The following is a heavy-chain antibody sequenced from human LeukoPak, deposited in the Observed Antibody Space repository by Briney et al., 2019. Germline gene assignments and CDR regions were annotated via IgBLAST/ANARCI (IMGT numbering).Heavy chain of an antibody. CDR3: ARVRGYGYERLDAFDI. V-gene: IGHV1-18*01. J-gene: IGHJ3*02. Sequence: GASVKVSCKTSGYSENFYGITWVRQVAGQGLEWMGWISAYNGNTNYAQKLQGRVTMTTDTSTSTAYMELRSLRSDDTAVYYCARVRGYGYERLDAFDIWGQGTMVTVSS. D-gene: IGHD5-12*01. CDR2: ISAYNGNT. CDR1: GYSENFYG.